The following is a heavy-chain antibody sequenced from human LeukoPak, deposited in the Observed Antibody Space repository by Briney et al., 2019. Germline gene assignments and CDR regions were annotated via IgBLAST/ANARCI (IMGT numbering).Heavy chain of an antibody. Sequence: SQTLSLTCTVSGGSISSGDYYWSWIRQPPGKGPEWIGYIYYSGITYYNPSLKSQPIISVDTSKNQFSLRLSSVTAADTAVYYCARVNYYYMDVWGKGTTVTVSS. CDR3: ARVNYYYMDV. D-gene: IGHD4-23*01. CDR2: IYYSGIT. J-gene: IGHJ6*03. CDR1: GGSISSGDYY. V-gene: IGHV4-30-4*08.